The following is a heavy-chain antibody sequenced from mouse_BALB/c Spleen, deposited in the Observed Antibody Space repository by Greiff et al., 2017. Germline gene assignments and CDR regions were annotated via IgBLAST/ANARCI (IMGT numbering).Heavy chain of an antibody. CDR1: GFNIKDHY. V-gene: IGHV14-4*02. D-gene: IGHD1-1*01. CDR3: TSYYGSRWFAY. CDR2: IDPENGDT. Sequence: VQLQQSGAELVRSGASVKLSCTASGFNIKDHYMHRVKQRPEQGLEWIGWIDPENGDTEYAPKFQGKATMTADTSSNTAYLQLSSLTSEDTAVYYCTSYYGSRWFAYWGQGTLVTVSA. J-gene: IGHJ3*01.